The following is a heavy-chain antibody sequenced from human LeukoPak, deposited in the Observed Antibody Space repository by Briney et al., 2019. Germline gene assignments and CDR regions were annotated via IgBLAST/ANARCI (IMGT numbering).Heavy chain of an antibody. V-gene: IGHV3-15*07. CDR3: STTYYYDSSEGY. D-gene: IGHD3-22*01. CDR2: IKSKTDGGTT. Sequence: GGSLRLSCAASGFTFSDAWMNWVRQAPGKGLEWVGRIKSKTDGGTTDYAAPVKGRFTISRDDSKNTLYLQMNSLKTEDTAVYYCSTTYYYDSSEGYWGQGTLVTVSS. J-gene: IGHJ4*02. CDR1: GFTFSDAW.